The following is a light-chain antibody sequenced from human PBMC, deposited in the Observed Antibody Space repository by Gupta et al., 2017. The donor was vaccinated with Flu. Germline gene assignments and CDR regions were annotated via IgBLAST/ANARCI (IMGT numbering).Light chain of an antibody. Sequence: INISCNGSSSDVGSNNSVCRYQQHTSKTPKLMIYEGSKRPSGVSNRFSGSNYGNTASLTISGLQAEDEADYYCCSYAGSSTPYVFGTGTKVTVL. J-gene: IGLJ1*01. CDR3: CSYAGSSTPYV. CDR1: SSDVGSNNS. V-gene: IGLV2-23*01. CDR2: EGS.